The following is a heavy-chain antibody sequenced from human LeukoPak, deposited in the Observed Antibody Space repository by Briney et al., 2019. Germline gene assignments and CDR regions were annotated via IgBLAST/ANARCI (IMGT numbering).Heavy chain of an antibody. CDR2: IIPIFGTA. J-gene: IGHJ3*02. Sequence: SVKVSCKASGGTFSSYAISWVRQAPGQGLEWMGRIIPIFGTANYTQKFQGRVTITTDESTSTAYMELSSLRSEDTAVYYCARDYYDSSGYYAFDIWGQGTMVTVSS. CDR3: ARDYYDSSGYYAFDI. V-gene: IGHV1-69*05. D-gene: IGHD3-22*01. CDR1: GGTFSSYA.